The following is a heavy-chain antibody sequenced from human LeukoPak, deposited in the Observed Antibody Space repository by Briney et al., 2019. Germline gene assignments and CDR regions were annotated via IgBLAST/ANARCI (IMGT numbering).Heavy chain of an antibody. V-gene: IGHV6-1*01. Sequence: SQTLSLTCAICGDSVSSNSATCNWSSQSPSRGLEWLGRTYYRSKWYNDYAVSVKSRITINPDTSKNQFSLQLNSVTPEDTAVYYCARRTDDYSYLDYWGQGTLVTVSS. D-gene: IGHD4-11*01. CDR2: TYYRSKWYN. CDR1: GDSVSSNSAT. J-gene: IGHJ4*02. CDR3: ARRTDDYSYLDY.